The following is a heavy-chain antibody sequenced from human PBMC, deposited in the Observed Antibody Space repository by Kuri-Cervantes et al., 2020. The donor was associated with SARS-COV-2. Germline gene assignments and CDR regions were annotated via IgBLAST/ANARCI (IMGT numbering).Heavy chain of an antibody. Sequence: SETLSLTCTVSGGSISSSSYYWGWIRQPPGKGLEWIGSIYYSGSTYYNPSLKSRVTISVDTSKNQFSLKLSSVTAADTAVYYCARDPHIRLSDAFDIWGQGTMVTVSS. CDR2: IYYSGST. J-gene: IGHJ3*02. CDR3: ARDPHIRLSDAFDI. CDR1: GGSISSSSYY. D-gene: IGHD2-2*02. V-gene: IGHV4-39*02.